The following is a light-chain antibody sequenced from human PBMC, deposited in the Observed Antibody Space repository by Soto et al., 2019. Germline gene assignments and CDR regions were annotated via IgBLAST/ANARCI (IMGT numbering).Light chain of an antibody. V-gene: IGKV1-33*01. CDR1: QDIKHY. CDR3: QQYESLPLT. CDR2: DVS. Sequence: IQLTQSPSSLSASVVERVAMTSQASQDIKHYLNCYQHKPGEAPKLLIYDVSNLDTGVPVRFSGGGSGTEFTLTISSRLPEDFATYYCQQYESLPLTFGGGTKVDIK. J-gene: IGKJ4*01.